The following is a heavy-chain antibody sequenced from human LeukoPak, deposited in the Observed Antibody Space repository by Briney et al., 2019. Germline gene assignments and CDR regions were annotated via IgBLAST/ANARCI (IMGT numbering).Heavy chain of an antibody. D-gene: IGHD2-8*01. Sequence: PGGSLRLSCAASGFTFSTYAMHWVRQAPGKGLEWVAVISYDGNNKYYADSVRGRFTTSRDNSKNTVSLQMDSLRAEDTAVYYCARDLSTYYNYGMDVWGQGTTVTVSS. CDR3: ARDLSTYYNYGMDV. J-gene: IGHJ6*02. CDR2: ISYDGNNK. V-gene: IGHV3-30-3*01. CDR1: GFTFSTYA.